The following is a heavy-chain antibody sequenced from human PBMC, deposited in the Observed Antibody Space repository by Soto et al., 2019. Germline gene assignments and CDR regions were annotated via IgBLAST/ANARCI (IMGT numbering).Heavy chain of an antibody. CDR2: IWNDGSER. CDR1: GFTFRSYG. J-gene: IGHJ6*02. CDR3: ARDRAGVGYNIDV. D-gene: IGHD5-12*01. Sequence: QVQLVESGGGVVQPGRSLRLSCAASGFTFRSYGMHWVRQAPGKGLEWVAVIWNDGSERYYADSVKGRFTISRDNSKNTLDRQMNSLRAEETAVYYCARDRAGVGYNIDVWGQGTTVTVSS. V-gene: IGHV3-33*01.